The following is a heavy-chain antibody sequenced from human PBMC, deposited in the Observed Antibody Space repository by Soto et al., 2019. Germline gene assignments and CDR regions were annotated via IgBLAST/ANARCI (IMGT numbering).Heavy chain of an antibody. CDR1: GFTFSNYA. Sequence: PGGSLRLSCSASGFTFSNYAMDWVRQAPGQGLEWLSAISTDGSRTFYADSVKGRFTISRDNSKNTLYLQMSSLRAEDTAVYYCVKDSFRAGVITVTLLSYWGQGTLVTVSS. CDR2: ISTDGSRT. D-gene: IGHD4-17*01. CDR3: VKDSFRAGVITVTLLSY. V-gene: IGHV3-64D*06. J-gene: IGHJ4*02.